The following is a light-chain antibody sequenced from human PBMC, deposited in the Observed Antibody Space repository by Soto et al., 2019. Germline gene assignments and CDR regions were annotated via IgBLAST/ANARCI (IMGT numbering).Light chain of an antibody. CDR3: QQYGSSLT. J-gene: IGKJ4*01. Sequence: EIVLTQSPGTLSVSPWERATLSCRASQTIDTNLAWYQQKPGQAPRLLIYGASSRATGIPDRFSGSGSGTDFTLTISRLEPEDFAVYYCQQYGSSLTFGGGTKVDIK. V-gene: IGKV3-20*01. CDR1: QTIDTN. CDR2: GAS.